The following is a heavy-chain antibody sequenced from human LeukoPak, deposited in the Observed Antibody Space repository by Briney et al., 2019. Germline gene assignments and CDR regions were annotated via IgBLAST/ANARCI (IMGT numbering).Heavy chain of an antibody. CDR1: GFTFSSYA. J-gene: IGHJ4*02. CDR2: ISYDGSNK. V-gene: IGHV3-30-3*01. CDR3: ARDGKDSSGYYYDDY. D-gene: IGHD3-22*01. Sequence: RPGGSLRLSCAASGFTFSSYAMHWVRQAPGEGLEWVAVISYDGSNKYYADSVKGRFTISRDNSKNTLYLQMNSLRAEDTAVYYCARDGKDSSGYYYDDYWGQGTLVTVSS.